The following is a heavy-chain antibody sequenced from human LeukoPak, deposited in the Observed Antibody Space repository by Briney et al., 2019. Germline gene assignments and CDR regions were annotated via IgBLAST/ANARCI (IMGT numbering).Heavy chain of an antibody. CDR3: ARAYYYVSGSYGLDV. J-gene: IGHJ6*02. CDR2: IYYSGST. V-gene: IGHV4-59*08. Sequence: SETLSLTCTVSGGSISSYYWSWIRQPPGKGLEWIGFIYYSGSTNYNPSLKSRVTLSVDTSKNQFSLHLSSVTAADTAVYYCARAYYYVSGSYGLDVWGQGTTVTVS. D-gene: IGHD3-10*01. CDR1: GGSISSYY.